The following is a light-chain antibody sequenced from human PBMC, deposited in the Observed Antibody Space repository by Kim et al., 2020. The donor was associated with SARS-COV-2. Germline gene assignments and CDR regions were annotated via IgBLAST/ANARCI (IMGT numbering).Light chain of an antibody. J-gene: IGKJ1*01. CDR1: QSISSS. CDR2: AAS. CDR3: QQYSSYST. Sequence: SAAVGDRSTITCRASQSISSSLAWYQQKPGEAPELLIYAASTLERGVPSRFSGTGSGTEFTLTISSLHSEDLATYYCQQYSSYSTFGQGTKVDIK. V-gene: IGKV1-5*01.